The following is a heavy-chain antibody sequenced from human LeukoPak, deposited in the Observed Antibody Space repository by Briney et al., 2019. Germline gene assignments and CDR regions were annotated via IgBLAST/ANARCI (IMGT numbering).Heavy chain of an antibody. Sequence: PGASLRLSCAASGFTFSSYAMSWVRQAPGKGLEWVSAISGSGGSTYYADSVKGRFTISRDNSKNTLYLQMNSLRAEDTAVYYCAKDLAVAGTSDYWGQGTLVTVSS. CDR2: ISGSGGST. J-gene: IGHJ4*02. CDR3: AKDLAVAGTSDY. D-gene: IGHD6-19*01. CDR1: GFTFSSYA. V-gene: IGHV3-23*01.